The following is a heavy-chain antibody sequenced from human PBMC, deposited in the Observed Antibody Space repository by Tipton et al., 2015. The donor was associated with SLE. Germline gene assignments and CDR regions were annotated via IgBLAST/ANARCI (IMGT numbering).Heavy chain of an antibody. J-gene: IGHJ4*02. CDR3: ARDEYDFWSGSPY. CDR1: GFTFSSYW. Sequence: SLRLSCAASGFTFSSYWMCWVRQTPGKGLEWVANIKEDGSDKYYLDSVKGRFTISRDNAKNSLYLQMNSLRAEDTAVYYCARDEYDFWSGSPYWGQGTLVTVSS. CDR2: IKEDGSDK. D-gene: IGHD3-3*01. V-gene: IGHV3-7*01.